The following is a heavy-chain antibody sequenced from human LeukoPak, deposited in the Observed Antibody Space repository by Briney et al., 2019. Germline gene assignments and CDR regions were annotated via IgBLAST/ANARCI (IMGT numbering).Heavy chain of an antibody. D-gene: IGHD6-19*01. J-gene: IGHJ6*03. CDR1: GYTFTSYD. CDR2: INPNSGNT. Sequence: ASVKVSCKASGYTFTSYDINWVRQATGQGLEWMGWINPNSGNTGYAQKFQGRVTMTRNTSISTAYMELSSLRSEDTAVYYCARVLAAVAGTPGDYYYYMDVWGKGTTVTISS. V-gene: IGHV1-8*01. CDR3: ARVLAAVAGTPGDYYYYMDV.